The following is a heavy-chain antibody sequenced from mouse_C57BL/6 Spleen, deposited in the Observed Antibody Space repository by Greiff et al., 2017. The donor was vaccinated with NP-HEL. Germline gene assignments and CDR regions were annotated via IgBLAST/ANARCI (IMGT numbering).Heavy chain of an antibody. CDR3: ARSLLLRYYCDY. J-gene: IGHJ2*01. CDR2: IYPRSGNT. Sequence: QVQLQQSGAELARPGASVKLSCKASGYTFTSYGISWVKQRTGQGLEWIGEIYPRSGNTYYNEKFKGKATLTADKSSSTAYMELRSLTSEDSAVYFCARSLLLRYYCDYWGQGTTLTGSS. CDR1: GYTFTSYG. V-gene: IGHV1-81*01. D-gene: IGHD1-1*01.